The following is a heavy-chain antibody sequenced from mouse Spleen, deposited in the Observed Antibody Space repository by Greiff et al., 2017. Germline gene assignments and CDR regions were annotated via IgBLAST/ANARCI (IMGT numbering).Heavy chain of an antibody. V-gene: IGHV2-5*01. CDR3: ATAYDGYYSWYFDV. Sequence: QVQLQQSGPGLVQPSQSLSITCTVSGFSLTSYGVHWVRQSPGKGLEWLGVIWRGGSTDYNAAFMSRLSITKDNSKSQVFFKMNSLQADDTAIYYCATAYDGYYSWYFDVWGAGTTVTVSS. D-gene: IGHD2-3*01. CDR1: GFSLTSYG. CDR2: IWRGGST. J-gene: IGHJ1*01.